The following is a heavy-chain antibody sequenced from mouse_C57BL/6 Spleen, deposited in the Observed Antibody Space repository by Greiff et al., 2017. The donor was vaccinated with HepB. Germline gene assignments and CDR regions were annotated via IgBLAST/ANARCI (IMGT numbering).Heavy chain of an antibody. Sequence: QVQLQQPGAELVMPGASVKLSCKASGYTFTSYWMHWVKQRPGQGLEWIGEIDPSDSYTNYNQKFKGKSTLTVDKSSSTAYMQLSSLTSEDSAVYYCAREGEKKQLPYWGQGTTLTVSS. CDR1: GYTFTSYW. D-gene: IGHD3-1*01. J-gene: IGHJ2*01. CDR2: IDPSDSYT. CDR3: AREGEKKQLPY. V-gene: IGHV1-69*01.